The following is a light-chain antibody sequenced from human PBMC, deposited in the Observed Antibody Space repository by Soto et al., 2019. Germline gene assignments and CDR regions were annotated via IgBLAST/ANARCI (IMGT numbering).Light chain of an antibody. J-gene: IGKJ3*01. CDR1: QTISSNY. CDR3: QQYRSSPPEFA. Sequence: EIVLTQSPGTLSLSAGERATLSCRASQTISSNYLAWYRQKPGQAPRLLIFGASYRATGISDRVSGSGSGTDFTLTISRLEPEDLAVYYCQQYRSSPPEFAFGPGTNVDI. CDR2: GAS. V-gene: IGKV3-20*01.